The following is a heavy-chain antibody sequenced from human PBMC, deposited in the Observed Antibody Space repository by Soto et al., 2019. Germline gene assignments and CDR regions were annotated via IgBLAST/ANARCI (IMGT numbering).Heavy chain of an antibody. CDR2: ISYDGSNK. Sequence: QVQLVESGGGVVQPGRSLRLSCAASGFTFSSYGMHWVRQAPGKGLEWVAVISYDGSNKYYADSVKGRFTISRDNSKNTLYLQMNSLRAEDTSVYYCAKLDDYAGAEYFQHWGQGTLVTVSS. CDR1: GFTFSSYG. CDR3: AKLDDYAGAEYFQH. D-gene: IGHD4-17*01. J-gene: IGHJ1*01. V-gene: IGHV3-30*18.